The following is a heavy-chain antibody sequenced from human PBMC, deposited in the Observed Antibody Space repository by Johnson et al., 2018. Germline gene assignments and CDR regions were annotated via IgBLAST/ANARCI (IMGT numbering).Heavy chain of an antibody. Sequence: QVQLVESGGGVVQPGRSLRLSCAASGFTFSSYGMHWVRQAPGKGLEWVAVISYDGSNKYYADSVKGRFTISRDNSKNTLYLQMNSLGAEETAVYYCAIGRDSSSWWVAEYFQHWGQGTLVTVSS. D-gene: IGHD6-13*01. CDR2: ISYDGSNK. CDR3: AIGRDSSSWWVAEYFQH. V-gene: IGHV3-30*03. CDR1: GFTFSSYG. J-gene: IGHJ1*01.